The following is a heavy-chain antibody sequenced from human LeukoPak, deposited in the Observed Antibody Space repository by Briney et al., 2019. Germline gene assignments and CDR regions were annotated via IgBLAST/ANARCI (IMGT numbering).Heavy chain of an antibody. CDR1: GFTFSSYA. Sequence: GGSLRLSCAASGFTFSSYAMSWVRQAPGKGLEWVSAISGSGGSTYYADSVKGRFTISRDNAKNTLYLQMNSLGAEDTAVYYCAKPRVDYYDSSGYPDWGQGTLVTVSS. V-gene: IGHV3-23*01. CDR3: AKPRVDYYDSSGYPD. CDR2: ISGSGGST. J-gene: IGHJ4*02. D-gene: IGHD3-22*01.